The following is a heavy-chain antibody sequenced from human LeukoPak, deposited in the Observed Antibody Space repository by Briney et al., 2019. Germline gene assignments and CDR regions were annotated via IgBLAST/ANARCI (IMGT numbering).Heavy chain of an antibody. CDR3: ARGHDSSGWYFQH. J-gene: IGHJ1*01. Sequence: GGSLRLSCAASGFTFSSYEMNWVRQAPGKGLEWVSYISSSGSTIYYADFVKGRSTISRDNAKNSVYLQMNSLRADDTAVYYCARGHDSSGWYFQHWGQGTLVTVSS. CDR2: ISSSGSTI. D-gene: IGHD3-22*01. CDR1: GFTFSSYE. V-gene: IGHV3-48*03.